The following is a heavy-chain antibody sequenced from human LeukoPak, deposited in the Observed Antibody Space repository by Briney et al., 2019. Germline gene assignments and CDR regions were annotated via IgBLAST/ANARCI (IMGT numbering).Heavy chain of an antibody. CDR3: AKDVLMHQLFASGFYYGMDV. V-gene: IGHV3-30*18. Sequence: GGSLRLSCEASGFRITEYGMHWVRQVPGKGLEWVAVMSYETSNKYYSDSVKGRFVISRDITKNTVFLQMNSLRREDTAVYFCAKDVLMHQLFASGFYYGMDVWGQGTTVTVSS. CDR1: GFRITEYG. J-gene: IGHJ6*02. D-gene: IGHD2-2*01. CDR2: MSYETSNK.